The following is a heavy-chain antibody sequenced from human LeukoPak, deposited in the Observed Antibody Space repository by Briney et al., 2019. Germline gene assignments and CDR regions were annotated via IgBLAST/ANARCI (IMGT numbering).Heavy chain of an antibody. D-gene: IGHD4-23*01. V-gene: IGHV4-38-2*02. CDR2: IYHSGST. Sequence: PSETLSLTCAVSGYSISSGYYWGWIRQPPGKGLEWIGSIYHSGSTYHNPSLKSRVTISVDTSKNQFSLKLSSVTAADTAVYYCARDNSDFDYWGQGTLVTVSS. J-gene: IGHJ4*02. CDR1: GYSISSGYY. CDR3: ARDNSDFDY.